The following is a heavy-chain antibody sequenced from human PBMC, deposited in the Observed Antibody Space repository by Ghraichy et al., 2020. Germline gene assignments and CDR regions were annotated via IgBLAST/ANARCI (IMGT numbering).Heavy chain of an antibody. CDR3: ARDNYGSPSRYDY. CDR2: IKQDESEK. V-gene: IGHV3-7*01. Sequence: GESLNISCAASGFRFSKCWMSWVRQAPGKGPEWVANIKQDESEKNYVDSVKGRFTISRDNAKNSLYLQMNSLRAEDTAVYYCARDNYGSPSRYDYWGQGALVTVSS. J-gene: IGHJ4*02. D-gene: IGHD3-10*01. CDR1: GFRFSKCW.